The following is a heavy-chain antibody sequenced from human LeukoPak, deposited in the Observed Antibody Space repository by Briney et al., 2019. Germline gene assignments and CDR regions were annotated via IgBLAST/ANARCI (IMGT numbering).Heavy chain of an antibody. CDR2: IDHTGST. J-gene: IGHJ5*02. Sequence: SETLSLTCSVSGDSISMHYWSWIRQPPGKGLEWIGYIDHTGSTNYNPSLNSRVTISVDKSKNQFSLKLSSVTAADTAVYYCARDNSVRDEAWWFNPWGQGTLVTVSS. V-gene: IGHV4-59*11. D-gene: IGHD5-24*01. CDR3: ARDNSVRDEAWWFNP. CDR1: GDSISMHY.